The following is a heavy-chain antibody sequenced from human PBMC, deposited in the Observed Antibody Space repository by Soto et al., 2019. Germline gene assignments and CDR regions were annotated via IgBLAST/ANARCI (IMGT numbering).Heavy chain of an antibody. Sequence: QVQLQESGPGLVKPSETLSLTCTVSGGSISSYYWSWIRQPPGKGLEWIGYIYYSGSTNYNPSLKSRVTISVDTSKNQFSLKLSSVTAADTAVYYCARVSSRYRYGQSLDYWGQGTLVTVSS. CDR3: ARVSSRYRYGQSLDY. CDR1: GGSISSYY. J-gene: IGHJ4*02. CDR2: IYYSGST. D-gene: IGHD5-18*01. V-gene: IGHV4-59*01.